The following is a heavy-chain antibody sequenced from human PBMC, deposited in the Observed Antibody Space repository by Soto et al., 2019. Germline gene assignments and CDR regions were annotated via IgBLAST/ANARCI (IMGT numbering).Heavy chain of an antibody. CDR2: IVPIFETL. D-gene: IGHD6-19*01. Sequence: QVQLVQSGAEVKKPGSSVKVSCKASGATFSGYAINWVRQAPGQGLEWLGRIVPIFETLNYAERFQGRVAITADESTSTVYMELNKLTHEDTAVYYCVVMGNVAVSNPRSFDYWGQGTQVTVSS. V-gene: IGHV1-69*18. CDR1: GATFSGYA. CDR3: VVMGNVAVSNPRSFDY. J-gene: IGHJ4*02.